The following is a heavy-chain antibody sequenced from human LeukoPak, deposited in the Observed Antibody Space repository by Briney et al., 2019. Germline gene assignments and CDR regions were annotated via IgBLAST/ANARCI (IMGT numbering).Heavy chain of an antibody. Sequence: SLRLSCAASGLTFDDYAMHWVRHAPGKGLEWVSGISWNSGSIGYADSVKGRFTISRDNATNSLYLQMTSLRAEDTALYYCAKQGRLGYCSSTSCYNNWFDPWGQGTLVTVSS. D-gene: IGHD2-2*02. CDR2: ISWNSGSI. CDR3: AKQGRLGYCSSTSCYNNWFDP. V-gene: IGHV3-9*01. J-gene: IGHJ5*02. CDR1: GLTFDDYA.